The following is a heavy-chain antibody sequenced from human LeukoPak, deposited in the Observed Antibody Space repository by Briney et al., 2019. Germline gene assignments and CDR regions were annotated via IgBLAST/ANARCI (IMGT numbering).Heavy chain of an antibody. J-gene: IGHJ4*02. V-gene: IGHV3-7*05. CDR1: GFTFSSYW. Sequence: GGSLRLPCAASGFTFSSYWMSWVRQAPGKGLEWVANIKQDGSEKYYVDSVKGRFTISRDNAKNSLYLQMNSLRAEDTAVYYCARDRGQYSSGYYDYWGQGTLVTVSS. D-gene: IGHD3-22*01. CDR2: IKQDGSEK. CDR3: ARDRGQYSSGYYDY.